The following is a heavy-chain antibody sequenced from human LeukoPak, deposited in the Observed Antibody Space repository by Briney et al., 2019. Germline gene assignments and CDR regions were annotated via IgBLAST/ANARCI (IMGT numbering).Heavy chain of an antibody. V-gene: IGHV3-21*01. Sequence: GGSLRLSCAASGLPFSNDAMSWVRQAPGKGLQWVSSISSTNTYIYHADSVKGRFTISKDNAKNSLYLQMNSLRAEDTAVYYCAIDVGLVNFDYWGQGTLVTVSS. J-gene: IGHJ4*02. D-gene: IGHD3/OR15-3a*01. CDR2: ISSTNTYI. CDR1: GLPFSNDA. CDR3: AIDVGLVNFDY.